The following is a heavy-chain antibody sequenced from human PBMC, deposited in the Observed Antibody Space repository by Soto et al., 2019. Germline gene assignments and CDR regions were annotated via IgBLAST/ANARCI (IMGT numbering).Heavy chain of an antibody. V-gene: IGHV3-7*03. CDR2: IKQDGSEK. J-gene: IGHJ6*02. CDR1: GFTFSSHW. D-gene: IGHD6-13*01. CDR3: ARAPYSRSTQYWYYNDGMDV. Sequence: EAQLVESGGGLVQPGGSLRLSCAASGFTFSSHWMSWVRQAPGKGLEWVANIKQDGSEKYYVDSVKGRFTISRDNAKNSLYLQMNSVRAEDTAVYYCARAPYSRSTQYWYYNDGMDVWGQGTTVTVSS.